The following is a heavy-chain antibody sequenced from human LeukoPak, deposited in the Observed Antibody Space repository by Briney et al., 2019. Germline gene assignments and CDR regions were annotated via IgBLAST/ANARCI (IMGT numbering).Heavy chain of an antibody. Sequence: SETLSLTCAVYGGSFSGYYWSWIRQPPGKGLEWIGEINHSGSTNYNPSLKSRVTISVDTSKNQSSLKLSSVTAADTAVYYCARADIVVVPAAPDALDIWGQGTMVTVSS. CDR1: GGSFSGYY. D-gene: IGHD2-2*01. CDR3: ARADIVVVPAAPDALDI. V-gene: IGHV4-34*01. CDR2: INHSGST. J-gene: IGHJ3*02.